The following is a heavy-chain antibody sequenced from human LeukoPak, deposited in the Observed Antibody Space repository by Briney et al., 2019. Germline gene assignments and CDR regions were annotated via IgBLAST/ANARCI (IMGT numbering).Heavy chain of an antibody. CDR3: ARDWGVSARPGYMDV. V-gene: IGHV4-59*01. J-gene: IGHJ6*03. D-gene: IGHD6-6*01. CDR2: IYYSGST. Sequence: SETLSLTCTVSGGSISNYYWSWIRQPPGRGLEWIGYIYYSGSTKYNPSLKSRVTISVDTSKNQFSLRLSSVTAADTAVYYCARDWGVSARPGYMDVWGKGTTVTVSS. CDR1: GGSISNYY.